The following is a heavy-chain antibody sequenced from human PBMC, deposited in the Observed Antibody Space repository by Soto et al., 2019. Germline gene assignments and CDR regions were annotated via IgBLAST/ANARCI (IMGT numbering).Heavy chain of an antibody. D-gene: IGHD3-16*01. Sequence: EEQLVESGGDLVQPGGSLRLSCAASVFTVSDNYMSWVRQAPGKGLEWVSLIYSGGSTYYADSVKGRFTISRDSSKNTLYLQMNSLRAEDTALYYCAAYSHKGYWGQGTLVIVSS. CDR3: AAYSHKGY. CDR1: VFTVSDNY. CDR2: IYSGGST. J-gene: IGHJ4*02. V-gene: IGHV3-66*01.